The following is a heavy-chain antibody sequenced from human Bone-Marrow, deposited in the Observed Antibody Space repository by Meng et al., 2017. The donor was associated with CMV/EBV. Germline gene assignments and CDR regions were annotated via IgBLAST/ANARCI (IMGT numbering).Heavy chain of an antibody. Sequence: GESLKISCKASGFSFTSHSFHWVRQAPGKGLEWVALTSYDGTTNFHADFVKGRFTITRDNAKNTLYLQMNSLRAEDTGVYYCARDRGSSGLGMLGNWGQGTLVTVSS. CDR1: GFSFTSHS. CDR3: ARDRGSSGLGMLGN. J-gene: IGHJ4*02. CDR2: TSYDGTTN. V-gene: IGHV3-30-3*01. D-gene: IGHD7-27*01.